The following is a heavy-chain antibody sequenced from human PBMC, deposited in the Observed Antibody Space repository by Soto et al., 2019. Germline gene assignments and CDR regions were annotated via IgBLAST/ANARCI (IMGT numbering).Heavy chain of an antibody. CDR2: IYHSGST. D-gene: IGHD2-21*02. Sequence: SETLSLTCAVSGGSISSGGYSWSWIRQPPGKGLEWIGYIYHSGSTYYNPSLKSRVTISVDTSKNQVSLELSSMTAADTAVYYCARGGDWQFDYWGQGTLVTVSS. CDR1: GGSISSGGYS. J-gene: IGHJ4*02. CDR3: ARGGDWQFDY. V-gene: IGHV4-30-2*01.